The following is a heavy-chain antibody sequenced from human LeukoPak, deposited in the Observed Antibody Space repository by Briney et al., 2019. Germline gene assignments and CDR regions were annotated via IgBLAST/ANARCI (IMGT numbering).Heavy chain of an antibody. V-gene: IGHV3-21*01. D-gene: IGHD3-22*01. J-gene: IGHJ4*02. Sequence: GGSLRLSCAASGFTFSSYSMNWVRQAPGKGLEWVSSISSSGHYIYYADSVEVRFTISRDNAKYSLFLQMNSLRAEDMAVYYCARNPYYYDTSGHFDYWGQGTLVTVSS. CDR2: ISSSGHYI. CDR3: ARNPYYYDTSGHFDY. CDR1: GFTFSSYS.